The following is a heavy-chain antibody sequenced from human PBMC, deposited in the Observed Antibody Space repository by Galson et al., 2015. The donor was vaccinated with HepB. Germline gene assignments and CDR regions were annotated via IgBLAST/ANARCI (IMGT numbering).Heavy chain of an antibody. J-gene: IGHJ6*02. CDR2: FDPEDGET. V-gene: IGHV1-24*01. CDR1: GYTLTELS. CDR3: ASRPRRYCSGGSSKYPLPCYYGMDV. D-gene: IGHD2-15*01. Sequence: SVKVSCKVSGYTLTELSMHWVRQAPGKGLEWMGGFDPEDGETIYAQKFQGRVTMTEDTSTDTAYMELSSLRSEDTAVYYCASRPRRYCSGGSSKYPLPCYYGMDVWGQGTTVTVSS.